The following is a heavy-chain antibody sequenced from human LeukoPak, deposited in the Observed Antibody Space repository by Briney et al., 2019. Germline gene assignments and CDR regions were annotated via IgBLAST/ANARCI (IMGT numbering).Heavy chain of an antibody. D-gene: IGHD6-13*01. CDR2: IYYSGST. Sequence: SETLSLTCTVSGGSISSYYWSWIRQPPGKGLEWIGYIYYSGSTNYNPSLKSRVTISVDTSKNQFSLKLSSVTAADTAVYFCAREAAAGPYYFDYWGQGTLVTVSS. V-gene: IGHV4-59*08. CDR1: GGSISSYY. J-gene: IGHJ4*02. CDR3: AREAAAGPYYFDY.